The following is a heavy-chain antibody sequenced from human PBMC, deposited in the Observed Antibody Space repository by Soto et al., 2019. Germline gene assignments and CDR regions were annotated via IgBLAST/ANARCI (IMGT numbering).Heavy chain of an antibody. CDR1: GFTFSSYA. D-gene: IGHD6-13*01. Sequence: PWGSLRLSCAASGFTFSSYAMHWVRQAPGKGLEWVAVISYDGSNKYYADSVKGRFTISRDNSKNTLYLQMNSLRAEDTAVYYCARDTLSGPHIAAAGSHGMDVWGQGTTVTVSS. J-gene: IGHJ6*02. V-gene: IGHV3-30-3*01. CDR2: ISYDGSNK. CDR3: ARDTLSGPHIAAAGSHGMDV.